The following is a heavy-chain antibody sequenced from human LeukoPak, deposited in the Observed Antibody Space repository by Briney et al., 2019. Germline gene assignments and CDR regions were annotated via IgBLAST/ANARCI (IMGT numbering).Heavy chain of an antibody. CDR2: INHSGST. Sequence: SETLSLTCAVYGGSFSGYYWSWIRQPPGKGLEWIGEINHSGSTNYNPSLKSRVTISVDTSKNQFSLKLNSVTSADTAVYYCARGCPGGYSSSWYYYFDYWGQGTLVTVSS. V-gene: IGHV4-34*01. D-gene: IGHD6-13*01. CDR3: ARGCPGGYSSSWYYYFDY. J-gene: IGHJ4*02. CDR1: GGSFSGYY.